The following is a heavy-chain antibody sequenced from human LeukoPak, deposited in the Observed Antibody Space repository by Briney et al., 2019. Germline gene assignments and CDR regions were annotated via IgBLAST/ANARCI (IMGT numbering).Heavy chain of an antibody. J-gene: IGHJ4*02. CDR2: ISGSGGNR. Sequence: GGSLRLSCAASGFTFSDYAMTWVRQAPGKGLEWVAGISGSGGNRNHADSVKGRFIISRDNSKNTLYLQMNSLRAEDTAVYYCAKESTRYSSPYWGQGTLVTVAS. CDR3: AKESTRYSSPY. CDR1: GFTFSDYA. D-gene: IGHD6-13*01. V-gene: IGHV3-23*01.